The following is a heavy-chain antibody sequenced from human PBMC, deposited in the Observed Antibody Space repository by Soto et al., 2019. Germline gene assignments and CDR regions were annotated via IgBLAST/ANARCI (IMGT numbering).Heavy chain of an antibody. J-gene: IGHJ3*02. Sequence: EVQLVESGGGLVQPGGSLRLSCAASGFTFSSYSMNWVRQAPGKGLEWVSYISSSSSTIYYADSVKGRFTISRDNAKNSLYLQMNSLRDEDTAVYYCALAYCGSDCYSGIRAFDIWGQGTMVTVSS. CDR1: GFTFSSYS. D-gene: IGHD2-21*02. CDR2: ISSSSSTI. V-gene: IGHV3-48*02. CDR3: ALAYCGSDCYSGIRAFDI.